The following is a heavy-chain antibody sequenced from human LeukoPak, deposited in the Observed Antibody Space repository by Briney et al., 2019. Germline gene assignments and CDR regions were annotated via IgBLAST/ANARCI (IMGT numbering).Heavy chain of an antibody. CDR3: ARGPQTYYDILTGLSF. Sequence: SETLSLTCAVSGFSISSGYYWGWIRQPPGKGLEWIGEINHSGSTNYNPSLKSRVTISGDTSKKQFSLKLSSVTAADTAVYYCARGPQTYYDILTGLSFWGQGTLVTVSS. CDR1: GFSISSGYY. CDR2: INHSGST. V-gene: IGHV4-38-2*01. J-gene: IGHJ4*02. D-gene: IGHD3-9*01.